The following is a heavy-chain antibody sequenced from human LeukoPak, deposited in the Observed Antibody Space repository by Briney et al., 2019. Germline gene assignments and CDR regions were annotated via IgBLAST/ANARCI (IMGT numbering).Heavy chain of an antibody. D-gene: IGHD3-22*01. J-gene: IGHJ3*02. V-gene: IGHV1-2*02. CDR3: ARGAHYYDSSGYLPNDAFDI. CDR2: INPNSGGT. Sequence: ASVKVSCKASGYTFTGYYMHWVRQAPGQGLEWMGWINPNSGGTNYAQKFQGRVTMTRDTSISTAYMELSRLRSDDTAVYYCARGAHYYDSSGYLPNDAFDIWGQGTMVTVSS. CDR1: GYTFTGYY.